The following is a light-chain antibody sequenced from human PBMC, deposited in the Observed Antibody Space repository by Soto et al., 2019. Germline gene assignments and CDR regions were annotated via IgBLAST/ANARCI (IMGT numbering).Light chain of an antibody. CDR1: QSVSSY. J-gene: IGKJ5*01. CDR2: DAS. V-gene: IGKV3D-11*02. Sequence: EIVLTQSPATLSWSPGERGTLSCRASQSVSSYLAWYQQKPGQAPRLLIYDASNRATGIPARFSGSGPGTDFTLTISSLEPEDFAVYYCQHLGTFGQGTRLEIK. CDR3: QHLGT.